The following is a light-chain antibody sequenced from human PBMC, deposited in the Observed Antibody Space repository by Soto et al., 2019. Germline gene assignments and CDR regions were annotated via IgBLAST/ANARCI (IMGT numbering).Light chain of an antibody. CDR3: QQYHSWPPRT. CDR2: GVY. J-gene: IGKJ1*01. V-gene: IGKV3D-15*01. CDR1: QSVSSN. Sequence: VMTQSPTILSVSPGARATLSCRASQSVSSNLAWYQQKPGHAPSLLIYGVYTRAPGIPARFSGSGSGTEFTLTISSLQSEDFAVYCCQQYHSWPPRTFGQGTKVDI.